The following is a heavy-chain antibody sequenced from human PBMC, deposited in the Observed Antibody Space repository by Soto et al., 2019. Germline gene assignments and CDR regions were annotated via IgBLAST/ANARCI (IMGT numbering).Heavy chain of an antibody. CDR3: AKTSLRVYYYGMDV. CDR1: GFTFSRYS. V-gene: IGHV3-48*02. J-gene: IGHJ6*02. Sequence: PGGSLRLSCAASGFTFSRYSMNWVRQAPGKGLGWVSHISGSSSTIYYTDSVKGRFTVSRDNAKNSLYLQMNSLRDEDTAVYFCAKTSLRVYYYGMDVWGHGTTVTVSS. CDR2: ISGSSSTI.